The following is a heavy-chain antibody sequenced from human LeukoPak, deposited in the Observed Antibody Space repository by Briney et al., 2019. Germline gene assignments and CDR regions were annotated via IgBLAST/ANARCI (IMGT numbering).Heavy chain of an antibody. CDR2: INPNSGGT. D-gene: IGHD1-26*01. J-gene: IGHJ5*02. V-gene: IGHV1-2*02. CDR1: GYTFTGYY. Sequence: GASVKVSCKASGYTFTGYYMHWERQAPGQGLEWMGWINPNSGGTNYAQKFQGRVTMTRDTSISTAYMELSRLRSDDTAVYYCARDILGGTDPGYNWFDPWGQGTLVTVSS. CDR3: ARDILGGTDPGYNWFDP.